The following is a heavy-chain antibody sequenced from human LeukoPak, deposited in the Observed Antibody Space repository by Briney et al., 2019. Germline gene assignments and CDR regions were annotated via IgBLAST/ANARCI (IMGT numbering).Heavy chain of an antibody. CDR1: GFSFSSYA. D-gene: IGHD1-26*01. CDR3: VRGPGYTGSNGWVDP. CDR2: ISGSGGST. V-gene: IGHV3-23*01. Sequence: GGSLRLSCAASGFSFSSYAMSWVRRAPGKGLEWVSAISGSGGSTYYADCVKGRFTISRDNPKNTLYLQMNSLRGEYTAVYYFVRGPGYTGSNGWVDPWGQGTLVSVSS. J-gene: IGHJ5*02.